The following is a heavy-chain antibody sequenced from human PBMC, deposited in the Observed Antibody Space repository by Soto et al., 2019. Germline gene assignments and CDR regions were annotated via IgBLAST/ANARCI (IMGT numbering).Heavy chain of an antibody. Sequence: GGSLRLSCAASGFTFSSYAMHWVRQAPGKGLEWVAVISYDGSNKYYADSVKGRFTISRDNSKNTLYLQMNSLRAEDTAVYYCARDKNLDYDFWSGYYNYFDYWGQGTLVTVSS. D-gene: IGHD3-3*01. J-gene: IGHJ4*02. CDR2: ISYDGSNK. CDR3: ARDKNLDYDFWSGYYNYFDY. V-gene: IGHV3-30-3*01. CDR1: GFTFSSYA.